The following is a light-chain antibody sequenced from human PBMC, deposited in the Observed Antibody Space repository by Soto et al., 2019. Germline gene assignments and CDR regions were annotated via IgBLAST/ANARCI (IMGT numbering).Light chain of an antibody. CDR2: EVR. CDR3: SSFVGATTRV. CDR1: SSDIGTYDY. V-gene: IGLV2-14*01. J-gene: IGLJ1*01. Sequence: QSVLTQPASVSGSPGQSITISCTGTSSDIGTYDYVSWYQQRPGKAPKVVISEVRNRPLGVSDRFSGSKSGNTASLTISGLEAEDEADYYCSSFVGATTRVFGSGNKLTVL.